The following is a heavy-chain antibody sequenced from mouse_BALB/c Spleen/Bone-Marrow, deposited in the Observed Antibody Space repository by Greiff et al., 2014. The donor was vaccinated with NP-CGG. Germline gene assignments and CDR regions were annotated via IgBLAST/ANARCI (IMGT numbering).Heavy chain of an antibody. J-gene: IGHJ2*01. D-gene: IGHD3-1*01. CDR1: GFSLTTYG. CDR3: ARNHRGYYFDY. CDR2: IWTGGST. V-gene: IGHV2-2*02. Sequence: ESGPGLVQPSQSLSITCTVSGFSLTTYGVHWVRQSPGKGLEWLGVIWTGGSTDYNAAFISRPSISKDNSKSQVFFEMNSLQANDTAIYYCARNHRGYYFDYWGQGTTLTVSS.